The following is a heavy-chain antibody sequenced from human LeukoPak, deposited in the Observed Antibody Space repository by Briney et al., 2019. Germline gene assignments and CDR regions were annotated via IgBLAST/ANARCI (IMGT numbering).Heavy chain of an antibody. CDR3: AKHRVGSGSYYNYYYYYMDV. D-gene: IGHD3-10*01. CDR1: GFTFSSYG. V-gene: IGHV3-30*18. CDR2: ISYDGSNK. J-gene: IGHJ6*03. Sequence: GGSLRLSCAASGFTFSSYGMHWVRQAPGKGLEWVAVISYDGSNKYYADSVKGRFTISRDNSKNTLYLQMNSLRAEDAAVYYCAKHRVGSGSYYNYYYYYMDVWGKGTTVTVSS.